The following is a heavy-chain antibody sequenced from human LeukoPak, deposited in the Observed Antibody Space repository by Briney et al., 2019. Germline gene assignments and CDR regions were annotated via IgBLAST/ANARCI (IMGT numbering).Heavy chain of an antibody. Sequence: ASVNVSCKASGCPFTNYDINGVRQATGQGLEWMGWLNTYSGDTGYAQKFRGRVTITRNTSISTAYMEVSSLRSEDTAVYYCAKGGSSSWIDYWGQGTLVTVSS. CDR3: AKGGSSSWIDY. V-gene: IGHV1-8*03. CDR1: GCPFTNYD. D-gene: IGHD6-13*01. CDR2: LNTYSGDT. J-gene: IGHJ4*02.